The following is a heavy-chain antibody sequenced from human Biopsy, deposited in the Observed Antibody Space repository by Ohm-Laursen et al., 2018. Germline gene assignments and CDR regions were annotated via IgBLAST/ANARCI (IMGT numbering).Heavy chain of an antibody. V-gene: IGHV1-2*02. Sequence: ASVKVSCKAFGDAFLGYYLHWVRQAPGQGLEWMGSIYPNSGDTDFAQKFQGRVSMTRDTSVSTAYLELSSLRSDDTTIYYCARDLLEWSLPSWGQGTLVTVSS. CDR1: GDAFLGYY. D-gene: IGHD3-3*01. CDR2: IYPNSGDT. CDR3: ARDLLEWSLPS. J-gene: IGHJ4*02.